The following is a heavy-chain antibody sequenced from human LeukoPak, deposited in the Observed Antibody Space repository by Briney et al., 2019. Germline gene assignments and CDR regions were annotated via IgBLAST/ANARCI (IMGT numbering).Heavy chain of an antibody. CDR2: IYYSGST. Sequence: SETLSLTCTVSGGSINSYYWSWIRQPPGKGLEWIGYIYYSGSTNYNPSLKSRVTISVGTSKNQFSLNLSSVTAADTAVYYCARQVGTTGGYNWFDPWGQGTLVTVSS. CDR3: ARQVGTTGGYNWFDP. D-gene: IGHD1-26*01. J-gene: IGHJ5*02. V-gene: IGHV4-59*08. CDR1: GGSINSYY.